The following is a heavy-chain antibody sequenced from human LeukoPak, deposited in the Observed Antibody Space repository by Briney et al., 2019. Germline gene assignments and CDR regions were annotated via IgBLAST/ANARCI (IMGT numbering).Heavy chain of an antibody. Sequence: GGSLRLSCVGSRFTFSGSAMSWVCQAPGKGLEWVSAISGSADTTYYADSVKGRFTISRDNSESTLWLQMNGLRVEDTAVYYCARSPSTWYFYYNGLDVWGQGTTVTVS. CDR2: ISGSADTT. V-gene: IGHV3-23*01. CDR3: ARSPSTWYFYYNGLDV. J-gene: IGHJ6*02. D-gene: IGHD6-13*01. CDR1: RFTFSGSA.